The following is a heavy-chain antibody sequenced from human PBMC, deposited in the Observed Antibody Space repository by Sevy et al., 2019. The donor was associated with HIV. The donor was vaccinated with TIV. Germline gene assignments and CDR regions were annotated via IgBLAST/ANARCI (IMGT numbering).Heavy chain of an antibody. CDR1: GFTFSSYA. Sequence: GGSLRLSCAASGFTFSSYAMHWVRQAPGKGLEWVAVISYDGSNKYYADSVKGRFTISRDNSKNTLYLQMNSLRAEDTAVYYCARLPEGSFGSCYPNCLDDWGQGTLVTVSS. CDR2: ISYDGSNK. V-gene: IGHV3-30-3*01. J-gene: IGHJ5*02. CDR3: ARLPEGSFGSCYPNCLDD. D-gene: IGHD2-15*01.